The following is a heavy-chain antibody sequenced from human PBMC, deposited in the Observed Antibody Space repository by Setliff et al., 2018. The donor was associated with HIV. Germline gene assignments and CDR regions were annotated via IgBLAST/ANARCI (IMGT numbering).Heavy chain of an antibody. D-gene: IGHD2-2*01. CDR2: INHSGRT. Sequence: SETLSLTCNVSGGFINTNSYYWSWIRQPPGKGLEWIGEINHSGRTNYNPSLKSRVTISVDTSKNQFSLKLTSVTAADTAVYYCVTSSSWSSRLNFWGPGMLVTVSS. J-gene: IGHJ4*02. V-gene: IGHV4-39*07. CDR1: GGFINTNSYY. CDR3: VTSSSWSSRLNF.